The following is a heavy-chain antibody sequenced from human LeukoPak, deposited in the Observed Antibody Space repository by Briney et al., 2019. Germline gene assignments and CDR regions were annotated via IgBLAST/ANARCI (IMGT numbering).Heavy chain of an antibody. D-gene: IGHD6-6*01. CDR1: GGSISSGGYY. CDR3: ARGEYSSSHLDY. CDR2: IYTSGTT. Sequence: SQTLSLTCTVSGGSISSGGYYCSWVRQPAGKGLEWIGRIYTSGTTNYNPSLKSRVTISLDTSKNQFSLKINSVTAADTAVYYCARGEYSSSHLDYWGQGILVTVSS. J-gene: IGHJ4*02. V-gene: IGHV4-61*02.